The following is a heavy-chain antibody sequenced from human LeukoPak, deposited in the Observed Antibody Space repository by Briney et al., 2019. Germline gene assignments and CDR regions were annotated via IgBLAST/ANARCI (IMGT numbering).Heavy chain of an antibody. CDR3: AKDAGGTRPYNWFDP. J-gene: IGHJ5*02. Sequence: PGGSLRLSCAASGFTFDDYAMHWVRQAPGKGLEWVSGISWNSGSIGYADSVKGRFTISRDNAKNSLYLQMNSLRAEDTALYYCAKDAGGTRPYNWFDPWGQGTLVTVSS. V-gene: IGHV3-9*01. D-gene: IGHD2-15*01. CDR1: GFTFDDYA. CDR2: ISWNSGSI.